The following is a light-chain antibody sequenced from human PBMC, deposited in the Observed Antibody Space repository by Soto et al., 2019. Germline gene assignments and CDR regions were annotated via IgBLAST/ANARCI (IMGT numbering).Light chain of an antibody. CDR1: PAIASF. Sequence: IQLTQSPSPLSASVGDRVTITCRASPAIASFLAWYQQKPGTAPKLLIYGASTLQSGVPSRFSGSRSGTDYTLTIGSLQPEDFATYYCQQLNGSPWTFGQGTKVDIK. CDR2: GAS. J-gene: IGKJ1*01. CDR3: QQLNGSPWT. V-gene: IGKV1-9*01.